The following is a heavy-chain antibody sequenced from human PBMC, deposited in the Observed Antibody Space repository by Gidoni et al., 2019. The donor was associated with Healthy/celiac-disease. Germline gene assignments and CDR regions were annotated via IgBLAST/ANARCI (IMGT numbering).Heavy chain of an antibody. V-gene: IGHV5-51*01. Sequence: EVQPVQSGAEVKKPGEPLNISCTGSAYSFTSYWIGWVRQMPGKGLEWMGIIYPGDSDTRYSPSFQGQVTISADKSISTAYLQWSSLKASNTAMYYCATSPARLVENIYWGQGTLVTVSS. J-gene: IGHJ4*02. CDR2: IYPGDSDT. CDR3: ATSPARLVENIY. CDR1: AYSFTSYW. D-gene: IGHD3-3*01.